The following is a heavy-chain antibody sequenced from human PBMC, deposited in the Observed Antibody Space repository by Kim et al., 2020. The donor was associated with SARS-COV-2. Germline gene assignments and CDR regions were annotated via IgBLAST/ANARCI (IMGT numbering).Heavy chain of an antibody. CDR3: VKGASALLDS. J-gene: IGHJ4*02. Sequence: GGSLRLSCAASGFTFSSSTMCWVRQVPEKGLEWVSSINAGGGNTYYTDSVKGRFTISRDNSKNTLYLQMNSLRAEDTALYYCVKGASALLDSWGQGTLAT. CDR1: GFTFSSST. V-gene: IGHV3-23*01. CDR2: INAGGGNT. D-gene: IGHD1-26*01.